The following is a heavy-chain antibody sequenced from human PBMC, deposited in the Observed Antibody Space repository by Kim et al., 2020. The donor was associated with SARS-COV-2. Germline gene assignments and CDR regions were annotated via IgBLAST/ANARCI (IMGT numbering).Heavy chain of an antibody. CDR1: GFTFSSYG. CDR2: ISYDGSNK. CDR3: AKYLSPIDYYGMDV. Sequence: GGSLRLSCAASGFTFSSYGMHWVRQAPGKGLEWVAVISYDGSNKYYADSVKGRFTIPRDNSKNTLYLQMNSLRAEDTAVYYCAKYLSPIDYYGMDVWGQG. V-gene: IGHV3-30*18. J-gene: IGHJ6*02.